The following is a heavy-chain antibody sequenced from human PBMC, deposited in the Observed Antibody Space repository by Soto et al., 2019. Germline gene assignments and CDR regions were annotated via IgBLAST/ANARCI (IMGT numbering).Heavy chain of an antibody. CDR3: AGDPDSHYNDSHASSYP. CDR2: IIPIIGII. D-gene: IGHD3-22*01. V-gene: IGHV1-69*08. Sequence: QVQLVQSGAEVKKPGSSVKVFCKASGVTFSTYTITWVRQAPGQGLEWMGRIIPIIGIINYAQKFQGRVTITADKFTGTAYMELTRLRSDDTAVYYCAGDPDSHYNDSHASSYPWGQGTLVTVSS. CDR1: GVTFSTYT. J-gene: IGHJ5*02.